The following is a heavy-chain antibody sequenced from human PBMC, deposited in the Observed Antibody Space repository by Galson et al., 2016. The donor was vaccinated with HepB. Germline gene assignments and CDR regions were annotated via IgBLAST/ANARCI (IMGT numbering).Heavy chain of an antibody. J-gene: IGHJ6*02. V-gene: IGHV1-18*01. CDR1: GYTFSSYA. CDR2: ISAYNGNR. Sequence: SVKVSCKASGYTFSSYAITWVRQAPGQGLEWMGWISAYNGNRDYARNLQGRATLTTDTSTNTAYMELRSLRSDDTAVYYCARDWTFRKKNQNCWRGEHNHALDVWGQGAPVT. D-gene: IGHD3-3*01. CDR3: ARDWTFRKKNQNCWRGEHNHALDV.